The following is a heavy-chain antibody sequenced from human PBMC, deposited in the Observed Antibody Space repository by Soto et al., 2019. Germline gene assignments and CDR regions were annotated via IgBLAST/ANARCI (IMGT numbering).Heavy chain of an antibody. CDR1: GGSFSGYY. CDR3: ARGRYSKLHFDY. D-gene: IGHD4-4*01. V-gene: IGHV4-34*01. J-gene: IGHJ4*02. Sequence: SETLSLTCAVYGGSFSGYYWSWIRQPPGKGLEWIGEINHSGSTNYNPSLKSRVTISVDTSKNQFSLKLSSVTAADTAVYYCARGRYSKLHFDYWGQGTLVTVSS. CDR2: INHSGST.